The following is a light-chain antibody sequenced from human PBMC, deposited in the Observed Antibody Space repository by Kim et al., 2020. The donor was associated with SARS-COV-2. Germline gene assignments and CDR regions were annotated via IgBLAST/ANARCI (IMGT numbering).Light chain of an antibody. J-gene: IGKJ1*01. CDR1: QDISHY. V-gene: IGKV1-27*01. CDR2: AAS. CDR3: QSYNSASWT. Sequence: DIQMTQSPPSLSASVGDRVTITCRASQDISHYLVWFQHKPGKAPKLLIYAASALHSEVPSRFSGSGAGTDFTLTISSLQPEDVATYYCQSYNSASWTFGQGTKVEIK.